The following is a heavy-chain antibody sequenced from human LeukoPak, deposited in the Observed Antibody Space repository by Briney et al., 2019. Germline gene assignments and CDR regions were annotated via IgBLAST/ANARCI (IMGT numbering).Heavy chain of an antibody. Sequence: SVKVSCKASGGTFSSYAISWVRQAPGQGLEWMGGIIPIFGTANYAQKFQGRVTITADESTSTAYMELSSLRSEDTAVYYCARDRGARTMIVVVNYFDYWGQGTLVTVSS. D-gene: IGHD3-22*01. J-gene: IGHJ4*02. CDR3: ARDRGARTMIVVVNYFDY. CDR1: GGTFSSYA. CDR2: IIPIFGTA. V-gene: IGHV1-69*13.